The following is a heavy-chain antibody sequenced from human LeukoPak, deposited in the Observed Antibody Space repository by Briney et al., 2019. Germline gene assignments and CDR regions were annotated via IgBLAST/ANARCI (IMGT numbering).Heavy chain of an antibody. CDR2: INPNSGGT. Sequence: GESLKISCKASGYTFTGYYMHWVRPAPGQGLEWMGWINPNSGGTNYAQKFQGRVTMSRDTYISTAYMELSRLRSDDTAVYYCARGSPSHYYGSGVMVAGWFDPWGQGTLVTVSS. J-gene: IGHJ5*02. CDR3: ARGSPSHYYGSGVMVAGWFDP. CDR1: GYTFTGYY. D-gene: IGHD3-10*01. V-gene: IGHV1-2*02.